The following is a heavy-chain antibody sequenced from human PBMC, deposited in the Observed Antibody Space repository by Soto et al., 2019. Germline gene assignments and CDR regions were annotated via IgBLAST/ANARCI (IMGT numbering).Heavy chain of an antibody. D-gene: IGHD1-26*01. CDR3: ARSPKGELLTLSAFDI. CDR2: IIPIFGTA. Sequence: VASVKVSFKASGCTFISYAISWLRQAPGQGLEWMGGIIPIFGTANYAQKFQGRVTITADESTSTAYMELSSLRSEDTAVYYCARSPKGELLTLSAFDIWGQGTMVTVSS. J-gene: IGHJ3*02. CDR1: GCTFISYA. V-gene: IGHV1-69*13.